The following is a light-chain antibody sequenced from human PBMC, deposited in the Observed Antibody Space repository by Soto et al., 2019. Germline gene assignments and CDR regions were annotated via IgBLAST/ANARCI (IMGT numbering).Light chain of an antibody. CDR2: DVT. J-gene: IGLJ1*01. Sequence: QSVLTQPASVSGSPGQSITISCTGTSSDVGGYDYVSWYQQHPGKAPKLMIYDVTNRPSGVSNRFSGSKSGNTASLTISGLQAEDEADYYCISYASINTYLFGTG. CDR3: ISYASINTYL. V-gene: IGLV2-14*01. CDR1: SSDVGGYDY.